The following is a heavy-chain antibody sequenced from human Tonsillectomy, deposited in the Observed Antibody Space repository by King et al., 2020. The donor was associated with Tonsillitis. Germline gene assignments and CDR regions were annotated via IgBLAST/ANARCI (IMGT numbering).Heavy chain of an antibody. D-gene: IGHD3-22*01. CDR2: ILTSGGP. CDR3: ARDYYYDSSGYPIENFQH. V-gene: IGHV4-4*07. J-gene: IGHJ1*01. Sequence: QPQESGPGLVKPSETLSLTCTVSGGPISSYYWSGIRQPAGKGLEWIGRILTSGGPNSNPSLKSRVTMSVDTSKNQFSLKLSPVTAADTAVYYCARDYYYDSSGYPIENFQHWGQGTLVTVSS. CDR1: GGPISSYY.